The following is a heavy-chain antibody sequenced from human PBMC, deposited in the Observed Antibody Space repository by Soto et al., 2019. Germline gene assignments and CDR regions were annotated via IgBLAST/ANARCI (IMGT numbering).Heavy chain of an antibody. CDR3: ARVRRCSSTSCYAPVDY. V-gene: IGHV1-46*03. CDR1: GYTFTSYY. J-gene: IGHJ4*02. Sequence: QVQLVRSGAEVKKPGASVKVSCKASGYTFTSYYMHWVRQAPGQGLEWMGIINPSGGSTSYAQKFQGRVTMTRDTSTSTVYMELSSLRSEDTAVYYCARVRRCSSTSCYAPVDYWGQGTLVTVSS. D-gene: IGHD2-2*01. CDR2: INPSGGST.